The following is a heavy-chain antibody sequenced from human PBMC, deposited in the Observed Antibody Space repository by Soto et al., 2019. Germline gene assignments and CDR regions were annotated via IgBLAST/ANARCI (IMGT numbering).Heavy chain of an antibody. J-gene: IGHJ6*02. CDR3: ALNFRTTDHHYYCMAV. CDR2: ISAYNGNT. CDR1: GYTFTSYG. D-gene: IGHD1-1*01. V-gene: IGHV1-18*01. Sequence: ASVKVSCKASGYTFTSYGISWVRQAPGQGLEWMGWISAYNGNTNYAQKLQGRVTMTTDKSTSTAYMELRSLRSDDTAVYYCALNFRTTDHHYYCMAVWAQGTTVTVSS.